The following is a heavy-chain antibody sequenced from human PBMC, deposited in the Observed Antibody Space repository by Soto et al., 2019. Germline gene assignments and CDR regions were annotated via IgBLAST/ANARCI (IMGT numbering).Heavy chain of an antibody. J-gene: IGHJ2*01. Sequence: ESGGDLVQPGGSLRLSCAASGFTFGEFAMNWVRQAPGKGLEWVSGITGGGDYTFYADSVKGRFTISRVQSKNTVYLQMNSLRAEDTALYYCVKKIAGTTTNGAYWYFDLWGRGTLVTVYS. CDR3: VKKIAGTTTNGAYWYFDL. CDR1: GFTFGEFA. V-gene: IGHV3-23*01. D-gene: IGHD2-8*01. CDR2: ITGGGDYT.